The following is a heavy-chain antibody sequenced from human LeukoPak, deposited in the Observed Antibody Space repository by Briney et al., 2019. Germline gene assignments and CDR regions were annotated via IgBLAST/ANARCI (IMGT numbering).Heavy chain of an antibody. CDR1: GDSVSSNGAT. J-gene: IGHJ3*02. CDR3: ARDGLDAFDI. CDR2: TYYRSKWYN. Sequence: SQTLSLICDISGDSVSSNGATWNWIRQSPSRGLEWLGRTYYRSKWYNDYAVSVKSRISINPDTTKNQFSLQLNSVTPEDTAVYYCARDGLDAFDIWGQGTMVTVSS. D-gene: IGHD3/OR15-3a*01. V-gene: IGHV6-1*01.